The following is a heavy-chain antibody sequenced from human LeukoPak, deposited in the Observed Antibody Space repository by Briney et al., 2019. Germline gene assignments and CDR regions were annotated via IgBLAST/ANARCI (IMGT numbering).Heavy chain of an antibody. V-gene: IGHV3-74*01. CDR3: TREEGSTDH. D-gene: IGHD5/OR15-5a*01. CDR1: GFPLSNHW. Sequence: PGGSLRLSCAASGFPLSNHWMHWVRQAPGKGLVWVSHINGDGSETNYADSVRGRFAISRDNAKNTLYLQMNSLRVDDTAVYYCTREEGSTDHWGQGTLVTVSS. J-gene: IGHJ4*02. CDR2: INGDGSET.